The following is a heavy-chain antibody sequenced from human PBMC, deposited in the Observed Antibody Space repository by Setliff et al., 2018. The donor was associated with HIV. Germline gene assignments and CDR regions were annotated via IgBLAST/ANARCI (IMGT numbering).Heavy chain of an antibody. CDR2: INDSGTT. Sequence: ETLSLTCAVYDGSLSSYYWSWIRQSTGKGLEWIGEINDSGTTNYNPSLESRVTMLIDMSKNQFSLKLSSVTAADTAVYYCARRVPPKALYYYYYMDVWGKGTTVTVSS. J-gene: IGHJ6*03. V-gene: IGHV4-34*01. D-gene: IGHD3-10*01. CDR1: DGSLSSYY. CDR3: ARRVPPKALYYYYYMDV.